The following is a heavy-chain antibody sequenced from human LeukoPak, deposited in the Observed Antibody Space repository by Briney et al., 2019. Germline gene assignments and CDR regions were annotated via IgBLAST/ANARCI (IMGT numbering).Heavy chain of an antibody. CDR1: GDTVSSNSAA. CDR2: TFFRSKWYN. Sequence: SQTLSVTCVISGDTVSSNSAAWNWVRQSPSRGLEWLGRTFFRSKWYNDYAESVISRITITPDTSKNQFSLQLNSVTPEDTAVYYCARDMAGDYAYYYYMDVWGKGTTVTISS. D-gene: IGHD3-10*01. V-gene: IGHV6-1*01. CDR3: ARDMAGDYAYYYYMDV. J-gene: IGHJ6*03.